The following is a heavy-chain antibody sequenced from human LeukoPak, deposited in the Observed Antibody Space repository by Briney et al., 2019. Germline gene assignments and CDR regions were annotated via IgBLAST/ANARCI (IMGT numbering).Heavy chain of an antibody. CDR3: ARVVAARRYYYYYYMDV. V-gene: IGHV4-34*01. D-gene: IGHD6-6*01. CDR2: INHSGST. J-gene: IGHJ6*03. CDR1: GGSFSGYY. Sequence: SETLSLTCAVYGGSFSGYYWSWLRQPPGKGLEWIGEINHSGSTNYNPSLKSRVTISVDTSKNQFSLKLSSVTAADTAVYYCARVVAARRYYYYYYMDVWGKGTTVTVSS.